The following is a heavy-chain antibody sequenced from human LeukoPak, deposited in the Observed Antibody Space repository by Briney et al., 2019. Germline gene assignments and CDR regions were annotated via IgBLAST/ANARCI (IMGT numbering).Heavy chain of an antibody. CDR3: ARVLPGYSSSWCSA. V-gene: IGHV1-18*01. CDR2: ISAYNGNT. D-gene: IGHD6-13*01. CDR1: GYTFTSYG. Sequence: ASVKLSCKTSGYTFTSYGISWVRQAPGQGLEWMGWISAYNGNTNYAQKPQGRVTMTTDTSTSTAYMELRSLRSDDTAVYYCARVLPGYSSSWCSARGQGTLVTVSS. J-gene: IGHJ4*02.